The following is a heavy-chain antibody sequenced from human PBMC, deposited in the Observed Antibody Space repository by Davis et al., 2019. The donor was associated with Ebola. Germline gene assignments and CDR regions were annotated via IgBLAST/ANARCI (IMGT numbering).Heavy chain of an antibody. D-gene: IGHD5-18*01. V-gene: IGHV3-30*02. CDR3: AKAVQLWLRVYYYYMDV. CDR1: GFTFSSYG. J-gene: IGHJ6*03. Sequence: GESLKISCAASGFTFSSYGMHWVRQAPGKGLEWVAFIRYDGSNKYYADSVKGRFTISRDNSKNTLYLQMNSLRAEDTAVYYCAKAVQLWLRVYYYYMDVWGKGTTVTVSS. CDR2: IRYDGSNK.